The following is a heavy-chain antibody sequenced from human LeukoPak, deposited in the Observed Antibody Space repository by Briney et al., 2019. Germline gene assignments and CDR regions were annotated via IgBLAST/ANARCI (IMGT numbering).Heavy chain of an antibody. D-gene: IGHD3-3*01. J-gene: IGHJ4*02. CDR3: AKENDFVY. CDR2: ISYDGTNK. CDR1: GFTFSNYD. V-gene: IGHV3-30*18. Sequence: GGSLRLSCAASGFTFSNYDMHWVRHAPGKGLEWVAVISYDGTNKYYADSVKGRFTISRDNSKSTLYLQMNSLRAEDTAVYYCAKENDFVYWGQGTLVTVSS.